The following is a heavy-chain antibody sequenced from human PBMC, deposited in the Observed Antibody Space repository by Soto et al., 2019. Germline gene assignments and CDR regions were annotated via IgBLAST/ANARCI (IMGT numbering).Heavy chain of an antibody. CDR3: ARRSDQLRRAFDI. CDR1: GGSFSCYY. V-gene: IGHV4-34*01. CDR2: INHSGST. J-gene: IGHJ3*02. D-gene: IGHD4-17*01. Sequence: SETLSLTCAVYGGSFSCYYWSWIRQPPGKGLEWIGEINHSGSTNYNPSLKSRVTISVDTSKNQFSLKLSSVTAADTAVYYCARRSDQLRRAFDIWGQGTMVTVSS.